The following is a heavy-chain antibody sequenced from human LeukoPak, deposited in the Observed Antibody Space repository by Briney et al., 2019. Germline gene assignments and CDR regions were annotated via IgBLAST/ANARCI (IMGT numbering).Heavy chain of an antibody. CDR3: ARVSYYYDSSGYEM. J-gene: IGHJ4*02. D-gene: IGHD3-22*01. V-gene: IGHV1-2*02. CDR1: GYTSTGYY. Sequence: ASVKVSCKASGYTSTGYYMHWVRQAPGQGLEWMGWINPNSGGTNYAQKFQGRVTMTRDTSISTAYMELSRLRSDDTAVYYCARVSYYYDSSGYEMWGQGTLVTVSS. CDR2: INPNSGGT.